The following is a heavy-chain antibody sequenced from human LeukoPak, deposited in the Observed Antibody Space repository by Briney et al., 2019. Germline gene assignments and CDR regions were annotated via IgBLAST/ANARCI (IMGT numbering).Heavy chain of an antibody. V-gene: IGHV1-18*01. J-gene: IGHJ5*02. CDR3: ARGPYSGSYLGWFDP. CDR2: ISAYNGNT. D-gene: IGHD1-26*01. CDR1: GYTFTSYG. Sequence: GASVKVSCKASGYTFTSYGISWVRQAPGQGLEWMGWISAYNGNTNYAQKLQGRVTMTTDTSTSTAYMELSSLRSEDTAVYYCARGPYSGSYLGWFDPWGQGTLVTVSS.